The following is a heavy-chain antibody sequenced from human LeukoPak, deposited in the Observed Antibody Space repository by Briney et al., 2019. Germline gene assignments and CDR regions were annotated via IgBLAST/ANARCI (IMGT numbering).Heavy chain of an antibody. CDR1: GGSISNYY. Sequence: SETLSLSCTVSGGSISNYYWNWLRQPPGKGLEWIGYIYYSGSTNYNPSLKSRVTMSLDTSKNQFSLRLTSVTAADTAVYYCARGSYSKSSFFDSWGQGTL. J-gene: IGHJ4*02. V-gene: IGHV4-59*01. D-gene: IGHD2-21*01. CDR2: IYYSGST. CDR3: ARGSYSKSSFFDS.